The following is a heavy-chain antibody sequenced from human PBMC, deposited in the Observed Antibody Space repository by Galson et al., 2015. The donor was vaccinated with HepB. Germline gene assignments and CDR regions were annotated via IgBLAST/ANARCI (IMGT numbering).Heavy chain of an antibody. CDR1: GFTFSSYW. CDR2: INIDGTST. D-gene: IGHD3-16*01. CDR3: ARALGPDAFDV. V-gene: IGHV3-74*01. J-gene: IGHJ3*01. Sequence: SLRLSCAASGFTFSSYWMHWVRQAPGKGLVWVSRINIDGTSTTYADSVKGRFTISRDNAKNTLYVQMSSLRAEDTAVYYCARALGPDAFDVWGQGTMVTVSS.